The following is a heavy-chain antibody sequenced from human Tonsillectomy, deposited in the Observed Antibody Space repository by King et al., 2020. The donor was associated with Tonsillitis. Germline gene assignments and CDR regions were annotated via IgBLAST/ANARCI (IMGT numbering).Heavy chain of an antibody. Sequence: VQLVESGGGLVQPGGSLRLSCAASGFTFSHYWMHWVRLAPGKGLVWVSRTNIDGGITNYADSVKGRFTISRDNAKSTLYLQMNSLRAEDTAVYYCARQIGVVSWYHWGQGTLVTVSS. J-gene: IGHJ5*02. V-gene: IGHV3-74*01. D-gene: IGHD3-3*01. CDR2: TNIDGGIT. CDR1: GFTFSHYW. CDR3: ARQIGVVSWYH.